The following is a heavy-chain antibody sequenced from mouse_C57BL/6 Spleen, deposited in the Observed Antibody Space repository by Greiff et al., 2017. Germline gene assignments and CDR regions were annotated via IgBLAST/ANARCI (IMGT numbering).Heavy chain of an antibody. CDR3: ADGGWDGDWYFDV. CDR1: GYTFTSYG. CDR2: IYPRSGNT. Sequence: VKLVESGAELARPGASVKLSCKASGYTFTSYGISWVKQRTGQGLEWIGEIYPRSGNTYYNEKFKGKATLTADKSSSTAYMELLSLTSEDAAVYFCADGGWDGDWYFDVWGTGTTVTVSS. V-gene: IGHV1-81*01. D-gene: IGHD4-1*01. J-gene: IGHJ1*03.